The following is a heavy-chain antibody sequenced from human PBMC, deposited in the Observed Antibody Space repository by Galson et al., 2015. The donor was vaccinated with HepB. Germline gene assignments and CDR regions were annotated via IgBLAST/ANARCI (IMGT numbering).Heavy chain of an antibody. D-gene: IGHD1-1*01. J-gene: IGHJ4*02. CDR2: TYYRSKWYD. CDR1: GDSVSSDLAA. CDR3: SRETTTGSYYFDS. Sequence: CAISGDSVSSDLAAWNWIRLSPSRGLEWLGRTYYRSKWYDDFALPVKGRISVNPDTSKNQFSLRLNSVTPEDPAVYFCSRETTTGSYYFDSWGQGTLVTVSS. V-gene: IGHV6-1*01.